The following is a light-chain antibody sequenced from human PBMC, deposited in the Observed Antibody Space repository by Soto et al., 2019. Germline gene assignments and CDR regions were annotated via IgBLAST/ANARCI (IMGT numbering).Light chain of an antibody. CDR1: SDDVGTYNF. V-gene: IGLV2-8*01. CDR3: SSYAGFNKVL. Sequence: QSALTQPPSASGSPGQSVTISCTGTSDDVGTYNFVSWYQQHPGKAPKLTIYEVTKRPSGVPDRFSGSESGNTASLTVSGLQAEDEADYYCSSYAGFNKVLFGGGTKLTVL. CDR2: EVT. J-gene: IGLJ2*01.